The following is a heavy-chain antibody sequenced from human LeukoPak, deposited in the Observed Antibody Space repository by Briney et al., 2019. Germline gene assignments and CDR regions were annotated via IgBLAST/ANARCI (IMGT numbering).Heavy chain of an antibody. Sequence: GGSLRLSCAASGFTFDDYAMHWVRQAPGKGLEWVSGISWSSGSIGYADSVKGRFTISRDNAKNSLYLQMNSLRAEDTALYYCAREELTAAFDIWGQGTMVTVSS. V-gene: IGHV3-9*01. J-gene: IGHJ3*02. D-gene: IGHD4/OR15-4a*01. CDR3: AREELTAAFDI. CDR2: ISWSSGSI. CDR1: GFTFDDYA.